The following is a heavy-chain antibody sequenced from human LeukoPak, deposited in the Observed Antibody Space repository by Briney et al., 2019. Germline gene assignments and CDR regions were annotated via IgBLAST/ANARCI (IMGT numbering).Heavy chain of an antibody. CDR1: GYTLTELS. V-gene: IGHV1-24*01. D-gene: IGHD4-17*01. CDR3: ATSGAGQHGY. CDR2: FDPEDGET. Sequence: ASVKVSCKVSGYTLTELSMHWVRRAPGKGLGWMGGFDPEDGETIYAQKFQGRVTMTEDTSTDTAYMELSSLRSEDTAVYYCATSGAGQHGYWGQGTLVTVSS. J-gene: IGHJ4*02.